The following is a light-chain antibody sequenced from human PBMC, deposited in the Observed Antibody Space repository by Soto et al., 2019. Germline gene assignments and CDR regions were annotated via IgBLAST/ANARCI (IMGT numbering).Light chain of an antibody. CDR2: DVS. CDR3: QQSYSTAYT. V-gene: IGKV1-5*01. CDR1: QSISNW. J-gene: IGKJ2*01. Sequence: DIQMTQSPSTLSASVGDRVTITCRASQSISNWLAWYQQKPGKAPKLLIYDVSSLESGVPSRFSGRGSGTEFTLTISSLQPDDFATYYCQQSYSTAYTFGQGTKLEIK.